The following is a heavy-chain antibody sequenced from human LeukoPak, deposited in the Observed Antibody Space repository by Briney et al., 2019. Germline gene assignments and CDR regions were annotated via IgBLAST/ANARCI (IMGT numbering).Heavy chain of an antibody. CDR3: ARPIGYCSSTSCYRYDAFDI. CDR1: GYSFTSYW. D-gene: IGHD2-2*01. CDR2: IYPGDSDT. Sequence: KFGESLKISCKGSGYSFTSYWIGWVRQMPGKGLEWMGIIYPGDSDTRYSPSFQGQVTISADKSISTAYLQWSSLKASDTAMYYCARPIGYCSSTSCYRYDAFDIWGQGTMVTVSS. J-gene: IGHJ3*02. V-gene: IGHV5-51*01.